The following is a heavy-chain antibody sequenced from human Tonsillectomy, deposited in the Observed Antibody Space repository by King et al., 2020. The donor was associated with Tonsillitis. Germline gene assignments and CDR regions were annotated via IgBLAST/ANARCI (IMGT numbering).Heavy chain of an antibody. V-gene: IGHV3-33*01. CDR2: IWYDGSNK. Sequence: VQLVESGGGVVQPGRSLRLSCAASGFTFSSYGMHWVRQAPGKGLEWVAVIWYDGSNKYYADSVKGRFTISRDNPKNTLYLQMNSLRAEETAVYYCAGDSRTYSSGWYYWGQGTLVTVSS. CDR3: AGDSRTYSSGWYY. CDR1: GFTFSSYG. J-gene: IGHJ4*02. D-gene: IGHD6-19*01.